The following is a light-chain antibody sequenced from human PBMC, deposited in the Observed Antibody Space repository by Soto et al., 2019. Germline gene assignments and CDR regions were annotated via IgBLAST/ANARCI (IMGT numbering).Light chain of an antibody. CDR3: QRYGSSPPFT. CDR2: GAS. V-gene: IGKV3-20*01. CDR1: QRVSSSY. J-gene: IGKJ2*01. Sequence: EIVLTQSPGTLSLSPGERATLSCRASQRVSSSYLAWYQQKPGQAPRLLIYGASSRATGIPDRVSGSGSGTDFTLTISRLEPEDFAVYFCQRYGSSPPFTFDQGTKVEI.